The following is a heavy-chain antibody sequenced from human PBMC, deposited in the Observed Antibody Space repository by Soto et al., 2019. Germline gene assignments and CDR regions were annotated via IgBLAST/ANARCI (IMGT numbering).Heavy chain of an antibody. V-gene: IGHV4-34*01. J-gene: IGHJ4*02. CDR3: ARHKITGPFDY. D-gene: IGHD2-8*02. CDR2: INHSGST. CDR1: GGSFSGYY. Sequence: PSETLSLTCAVYGGSFSGYYWTWIRQPPGTGLEWIGEINHSGSTNYNPSLKSRVTISVDTSKNQFSLKLTSVTAADTAVYYCARHKITGPFDYWGQGTLVTVS.